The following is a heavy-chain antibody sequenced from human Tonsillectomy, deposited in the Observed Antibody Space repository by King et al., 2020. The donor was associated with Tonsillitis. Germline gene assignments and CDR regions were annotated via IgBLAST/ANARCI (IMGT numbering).Heavy chain of an antibody. CDR3: ASYDYGDQALDY. D-gene: IGHD4-17*01. CDR2: IYYSGST. J-gene: IGHJ4*02. Sequence: VQLQESGPGLVKPSETLSLTCTVSGGSISSYYWSWIRQPPGKGLEWIGYIYYSGSTNYNPSLKSRVTISVDTSKNQFSLKLSSVTAADTAVYYCASYDYGDQALDYWGQGTLVTVSS. CDR1: GGSISSYY. V-gene: IGHV4-59*08.